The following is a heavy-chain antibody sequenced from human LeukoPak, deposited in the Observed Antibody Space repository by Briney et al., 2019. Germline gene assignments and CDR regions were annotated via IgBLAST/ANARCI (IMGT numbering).Heavy chain of an antibody. Sequence: GGSLRLSCAASRFTFSSYWMHWVRQAPGKGLVWVSRINSDGSRTEYADSVKGRFTVSRDNARDTLYLQMNSLRAEDTAVYLCARDYFASGIPNDCWGQGTLVTVSS. CDR1: RFTFSSYW. J-gene: IGHJ4*02. CDR3: ARDYFASGIPNDC. CDR2: INSDGSRT. V-gene: IGHV3-74*03. D-gene: IGHD3-10*01.